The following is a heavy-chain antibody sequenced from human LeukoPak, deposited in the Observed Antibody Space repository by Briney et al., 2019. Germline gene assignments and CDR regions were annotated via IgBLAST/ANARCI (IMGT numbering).Heavy chain of an antibody. CDR2: IYTSGST. D-gene: IGHD3-3*01. CDR3: ARDQSIFGVVKALDY. Sequence: PSETLSLTCTVSGGSLSSYYWSWIRQPAGKGLERIGRIYTSGSTNYNPSLKSRVTMSVDTSKNQFSLKLSSVTAADTAVYYCARDQSIFGVVKALDYWGQGTLVTVSS. J-gene: IGHJ4*02. V-gene: IGHV4-4*07. CDR1: GGSLSSYY.